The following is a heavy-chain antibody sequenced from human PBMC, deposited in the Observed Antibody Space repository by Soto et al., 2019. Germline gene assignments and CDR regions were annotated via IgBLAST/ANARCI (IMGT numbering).Heavy chain of an antibody. CDR1: GDTSTGYY. CDR2: INPNNGDT. V-gene: IGHV1-2*02. Sequence: ASVKVSCTTSGDTSTGYYMHWVRQAPGQGLEWMGWINPNNGDTNYAQNFQGRVNMTRDTCISTASMELNRLRSDDTAVYSCPRIKMSYYSSGPLDNWRQGSRVGVSS. CDR3: PRIKMSYYSSGPLDN. J-gene: IGHJ4*02. D-gene: IGHD3-22*01.